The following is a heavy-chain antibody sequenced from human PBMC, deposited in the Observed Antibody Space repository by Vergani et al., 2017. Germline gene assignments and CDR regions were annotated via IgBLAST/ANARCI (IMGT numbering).Heavy chain of an antibody. V-gene: IGHV4-61*02. J-gene: IGHJ5*02. Sequence: QVQLHESGPGLVKPSETLSLICSVSGFSMQSGSFYWTWIRQTAERRLEWMGRGSPSGTTNYNPSLNGRVTIFVDKTKNILSLRLNSVTAADTAVYYCARGETRTDWFDPWGQGTLVTVSS. D-gene: IGHD3/OR15-3a*01. CDR3: ARGETRTDWFDP. CDR2: GSPSGTT. CDR1: GFSMQSGSFY.